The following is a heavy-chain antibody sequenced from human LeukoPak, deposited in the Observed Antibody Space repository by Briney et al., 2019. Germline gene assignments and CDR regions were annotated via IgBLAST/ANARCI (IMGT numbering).Heavy chain of an antibody. V-gene: IGHV4-61*05. CDR3: ARVRITIFGVVTFFDY. CDR1: GGSIRSSYYY. Sequence: SETLSLTCTVSGGSIRSSYYYWGWIRQPPGKGLEWIGYIYYSGSTNYNPSLKSRVTISVDTSKNQFSLKLSSVTAADTAVYYCARVRITIFGVVTFFDYWGQGTLVTVSS. CDR2: IYYSGST. J-gene: IGHJ4*02. D-gene: IGHD3-3*01.